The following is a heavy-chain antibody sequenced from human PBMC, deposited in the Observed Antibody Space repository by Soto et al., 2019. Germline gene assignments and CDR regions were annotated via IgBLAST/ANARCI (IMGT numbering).Heavy chain of an antibody. CDR3: ASDRTRDGYNH. Sequence: QVQLVQSGAEVKKPGASVKVYCKASGYTFTRYYMHWVRQAPGQGLEWMGIINPSGGSTSYAQKFQGRVTMTRDTSTSTVYMELSSLRSEDTAVYYCASDRTRDGYNHWVQGTLVTVSS. D-gene: IGHD5-12*01. J-gene: IGHJ4*02. V-gene: IGHV1-46*01. CDR2: INPSGGST. CDR1: GYTFTRYY.